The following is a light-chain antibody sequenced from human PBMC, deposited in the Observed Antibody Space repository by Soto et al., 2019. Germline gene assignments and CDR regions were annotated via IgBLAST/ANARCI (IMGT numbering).Light chain of an antibody. CDR1: SSDVGAYNY. CDR2: DVS. V-gene: IGLV2-14*03. Sequence: QSVLTQPASVSGSPGQSIAISCTGTSSDVGAYNYVSWYQQYPGKAPKLMIYDVSNRPSGVSDRFSGSKSGNTASLTISGLQADDEADYYCSSYTTSFTYVFGTGTKVTVL. J-gene: IGLJ1*01. CDR3: SSYTTSFTYV.